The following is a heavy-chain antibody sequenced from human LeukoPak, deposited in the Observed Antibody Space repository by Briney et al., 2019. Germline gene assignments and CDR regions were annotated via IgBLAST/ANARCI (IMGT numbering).Heavy chain of an antibody. V-gene: IGHV4-59*08. CDR3: ARQLEGYFEL. J-gene: IGHJ2*01. Sequence: SETLSLTCTVSGGAISGHYWSWIRQSPGKGLEWIGFIYNTGATDYNPSLKNRVTISLDTSRSHFSLKVKSVTAADTAVYYCARQLEGYFELWGRDILDPVSS. CDR1: GGAISGHY. CDR2: IYNTGAT. D-gene: IGHD3-3*01.